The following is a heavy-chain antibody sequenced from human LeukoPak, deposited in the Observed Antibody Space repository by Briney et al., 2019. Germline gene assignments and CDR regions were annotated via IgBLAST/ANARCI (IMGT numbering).Heavy chain of an antibody. V-gene: IGHV4-61*02. CDR1: GGSISSGSYY. Sequence: SSQTLSLTCTVSGGSISSGSYYWSWIRQPAGKGLEWIGRIYTSGSTNYNPSLKSRVTISVDTSKNQFSLRLSSVTAADTAVYYCARAFDFWSGYPFDPWGQGTLVTVSS. CDR3: ARAFDFWSGYPFDP. CDR2: IYTSGST. J-gene: IGHJ5*02. D-gene: IGHD3-3*01.